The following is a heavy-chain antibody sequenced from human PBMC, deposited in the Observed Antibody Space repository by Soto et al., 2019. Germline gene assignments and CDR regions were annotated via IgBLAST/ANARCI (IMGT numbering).Heavy chain of an antibody. D-gene: IGHD3-10*01. CDR3: VRGSQDSYPGSRIFDF. V-gene: IGHV3-23*01. J-gene: IGHJ4*02. CDR1: GLTVSRTQ. Sequence: LRLSCAVSGLTVSRTQMSWVRQAPGEGLGWVSTITDNGGDSKYADSVRGRFTISRDNSKKILYLQMSNLRAEDSAVYYCVRGSQDSYPGSRIFDFWGRGTLVTVS. CDR2: ITDNGGDS.